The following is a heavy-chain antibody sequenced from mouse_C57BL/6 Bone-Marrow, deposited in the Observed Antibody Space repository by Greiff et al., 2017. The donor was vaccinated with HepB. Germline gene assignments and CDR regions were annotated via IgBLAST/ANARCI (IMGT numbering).Heavy chain of an antibody. CDR3: TTMIKDAMDY. CDR1: GFNIKDDY. J-gene: IGHJ4*01. Sequence: EVQLQQSGAELVRPGASVKLSCTASGFNIKDDYMHWVKQRPEQGLEGIGWIDPENGDTEYASKFQGKATITADTSSNTAYLQLSSLTSEDTAVYYCTTMIKDAMDYWGQGTSVTVSS. V-gene: IGHV14-4*01. D-gene: IGHD2-4*01. CDR2: IDPENGDT.